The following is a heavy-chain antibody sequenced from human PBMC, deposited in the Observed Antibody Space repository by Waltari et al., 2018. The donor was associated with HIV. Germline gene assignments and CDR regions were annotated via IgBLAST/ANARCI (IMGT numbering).Heavy chain of an antibody. V-gene: IGHV3-7*01. CDR1: GVHFSSYW. CDR3: ARPIGRGQDY. CDR2: IKQDGSEK. Sequence: EVQMVESGGGLVQPGGSLRLSCAASGVHFSSYWMSWVRQAPGKGLEWVANIKQDGSEKNYVDSVKGRFTISRDNAKNSLYLQMNSLRVEDTAVYYCARPIGRGQDYWGQGTLVTVSS. J-gene: IGHJ4*02.